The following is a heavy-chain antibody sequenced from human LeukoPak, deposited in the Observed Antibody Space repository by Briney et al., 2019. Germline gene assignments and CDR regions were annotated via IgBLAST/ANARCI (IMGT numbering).Heavy chain of an antibody. CDR1: GYTFTGYY. CDR2: INPNSGGT. Sequence: ASVKVSCKTSGYTFTGYYIHWVRQAPGQGLERMGWINPNSGGTNYAQNFQGTVTMTRDTSTSTAYMELSSLSSDDTAVYYCARRLGTGTTLGYWGQGTLVTVSS. D-gene: IGHD1-1*01. J-gene: IGHJ4*02. CDR3: ARRLGTGTTLGY. V-gene: IGHV1-2*02.